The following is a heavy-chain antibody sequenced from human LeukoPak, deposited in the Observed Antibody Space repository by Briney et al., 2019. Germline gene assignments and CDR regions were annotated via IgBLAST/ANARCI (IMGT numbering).Heavy chain of an antibody. CDR1: GGSISSYY. CDR2: IYYSGST. V-gene: IGHV4-59*08. J-gene: IGHJ6*02. CDR3: ARGGTTLNYYGMDV. D-gene: IGHD1-7*01. Sequence: PETLSLTCTVSGGSISSYYWSWIRQPPGKGLEWIGYIYYSGSTNYNPSLKSRVTISVDTSKNQFSLKLSSVTAADTAVYYCARGGTTLNYYGMDVWGQGTTVTVSS.